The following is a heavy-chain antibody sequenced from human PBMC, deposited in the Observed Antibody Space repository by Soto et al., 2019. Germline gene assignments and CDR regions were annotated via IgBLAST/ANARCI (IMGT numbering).Heavy chain of an antibody. Sequence: QVQLVQSGAEVKKPGSSVKVSCKASGGTFSSYTISWVRQAPGQGLEWMGRIIPILGIANYAQKFQGRVTITADKSTSTAYMELSSLRSEDTAVYYCATAYDYYYYDMDVWGKGTTVTVSS. D-gene: IGHD4-17*01. CDR1: GGTFSSYT. J-gene: IGHJ6*03. CDR2: IIPILGIA. CDR3: ATAYDYYYYDMDV. V-gene: IGHV1-69*02.